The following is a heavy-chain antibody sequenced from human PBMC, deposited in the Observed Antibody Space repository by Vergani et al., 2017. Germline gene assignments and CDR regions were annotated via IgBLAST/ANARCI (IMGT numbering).Heavy chain of an antibody. D-gene: IGHD2-2*02. CDR1: GGSVSSGSYY. Sequence: QVQLQESGPGLVKPSETLSLTCTVSGGSVSSGSYYWSWIRQPPGKGLEWIGYIYYSGSTNYNPSLKSRVTISVDTSKNQFSLKLSSVTAADTAVYYCARVKGVVPAAIYYYYHYMDVWGKGTTVTVSS. CDR2: IYYSGST. CDR3: ARVKGVVPAAIYYYYHYMDV. J-gene: IGHJ6*03. V-gene: IGHV4-61*01.